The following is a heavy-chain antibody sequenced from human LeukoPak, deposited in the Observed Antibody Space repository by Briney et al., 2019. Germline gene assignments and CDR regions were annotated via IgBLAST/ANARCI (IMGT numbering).Heavy chain of an antibody. V-gene: IGHV3-7*03. J-gene: IGHJ6*02. Sequence: GGSLRLSCAASGFTFSSFWMNWARQAPGKGLEWVASINHNGNVNYYVDSVKGRFTISRDNAKNSLYLQMSNLRAEDTAVYFCARGGGLDVWGQGATVTVSS. D-gene: IGHD3-16*01. CDR3: ARGGGLDV. CDR2: INHNGNVN. CDR1: GFTFSSFW.